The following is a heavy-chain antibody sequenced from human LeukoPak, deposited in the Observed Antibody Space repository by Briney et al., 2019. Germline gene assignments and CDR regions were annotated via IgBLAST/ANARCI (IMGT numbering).Heavy chain of an antibody. D-gene: IGHD3-10*01. V-gene: IGHV3-11*01. J-gene: IGHJ4*02. CDR3: ARGVYYYGSGSSTDY. CDR1: GSTFSDYY. CDR2: IISSGSTI. Sequence: GRSLRLSCAASGSTFSDYYMSWFRQAPGKGLGWVSYIISSGSTIYYADSVKGRFTISRDNAKNSLYLQMTSLRAEDTAVYYCARGVYYYGSGSSTDYWGQGTLVTVSS.